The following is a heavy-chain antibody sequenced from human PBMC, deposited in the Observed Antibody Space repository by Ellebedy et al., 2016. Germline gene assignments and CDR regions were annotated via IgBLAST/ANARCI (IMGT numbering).Heavy chain of an antibody. CDR2: INHSGST. Sequence: SETLSLXCAVSGGSINSNNWWSWVRQPPGKGLEWIGEINHSGSTNYNPSLKSRVTISVDTSKNQFSLKLSSVTAADTAMYYCARGKYCISTSCLLSYFQHWGQGTLVTVSS. CDR1: GGSINSNNW. D-gene: IGHD2-2*01. V-gene: IGHV4-4*02. J-gene: IGHJ1*01. CDR3: ARGKYCISTSCLLSYFQH.